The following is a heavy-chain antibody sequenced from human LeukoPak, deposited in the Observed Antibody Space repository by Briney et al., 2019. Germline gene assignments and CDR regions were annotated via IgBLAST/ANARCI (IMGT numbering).Heavy chain of an antibody. J-gene: IGHJ4*01. CDR2: VSFDGNNK. V-gene: IGHV3-30-3*01. CDR3: ARGTYMAPDF. D-gene: IGHD1-1*01. CDR1: GFTFTSFA. Sequence: GGSLRLSCTASGFTFTSFAMHWVRQAPGKGLEWLTVVSFDGNNKYYVDSVKGRFTVSRDNSNNTLYLQMDSLTTEDTAIYFCARGTYMAPDFWGQGSLVTVSS.